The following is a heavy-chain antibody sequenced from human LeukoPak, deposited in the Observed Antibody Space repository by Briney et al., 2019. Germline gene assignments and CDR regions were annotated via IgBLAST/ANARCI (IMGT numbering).Heavy chain of an antibody. D-gene: IGHD6-19*01. CDR3: GGMYSSGWYNWFDP. Sequence: GGSLRLSCAASGFTVSSNYMSWVRQAPGKGLEWVSVIYSGGSTYYADSVKGRFTISRHNSKNTLYLQMNSLRAEDTVVYYCGGMYSSGWYNWFDPWGQGTRVTVSS. CDR2: IYSGGST. V-gene: IGHV3-53*04. J-gene: IGHJ5*02. CDR1: GFTVSSNY.